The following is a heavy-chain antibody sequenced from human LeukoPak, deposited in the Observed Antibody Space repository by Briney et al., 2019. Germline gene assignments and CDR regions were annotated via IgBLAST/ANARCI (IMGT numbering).Heavy chain of an antibody. V-gene: IGHV3-23*01. CDR2: ISGSGGST. J-gene: IGHJ4*02. Sequence: GGSLRLSCAASGFTFSSYAMSWVRQAPGEGLEWVSAISGSGGSTYYADSVKGRFTISRDNSKNTLYLQMNSLRAEDTAVYYCARDLLSMGGDYWGQGTLVTVSS. D-gene: IGHD2-15*01. CDR3: ARDLLSMGGDY. CDR1: GFTFSSYA.